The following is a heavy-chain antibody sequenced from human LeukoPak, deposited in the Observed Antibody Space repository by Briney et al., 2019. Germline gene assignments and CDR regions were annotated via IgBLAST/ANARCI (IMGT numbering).Heavy chain of an antibody. D-gene: IGHD2-2*01. CDR1: GGTFSGYA. Sequence: SVKVSCKASGGTFSGYAIGWVRQAPGQGLEWMGGIIPIFGTANYAQKFQGRVTITTDESTSTAYMELSSLRSEDTAVYYCARVGCSSTSCLGAFDIWGQGTMVTVSS. J-gene: IGHJ3*02. CDR3: ARVGCSSTSCLGAFDI. V-gene: IGHV1-69*05. CDR2: IIPIFGTA.